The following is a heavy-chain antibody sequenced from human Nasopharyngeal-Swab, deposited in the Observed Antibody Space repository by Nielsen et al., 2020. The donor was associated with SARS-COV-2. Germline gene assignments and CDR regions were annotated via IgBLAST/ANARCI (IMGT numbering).Heavy chain of an antibody. D-gene: IGHD3-3*01. CDR3: ASFFGVVMGGGYYGMDV. J-gene: IGHJ6*02. V-gene: IGHV3-7*01. CDR2: INQDGSEK. CDR1: GFTFSSYW. Sequence: GESLKISCAASGFTFSSYWMTWVRQAPGKGLEWVANINQDGSEKYYVDSVKGRFTISRDNAKNSLYLQVNSLRAEDTAVYYCASFFGVVMGGGYYGMDVWGQGTTVTVSS.